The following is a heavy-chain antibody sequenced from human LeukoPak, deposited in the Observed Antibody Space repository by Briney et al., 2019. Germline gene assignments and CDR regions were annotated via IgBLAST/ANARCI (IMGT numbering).Heavy chain of an antibody. D-gene: IGHD3-10*01. CDR1: GGSFSGYY. J-gene: IGHJ4*02. V-gene: IGHV4-34*01. CDR2: INHSGST. Sequence: SETLSLTCAVYGGSFSGYYWSWIRQPPGKGLEWTGEINHSGSTNYNPSLKSRVTISVDTSKNQFSLKLSSVTAADTAVYYCARRVYGTDYWGKGTLVTVSS. CDR3: ARRVYGTDY.